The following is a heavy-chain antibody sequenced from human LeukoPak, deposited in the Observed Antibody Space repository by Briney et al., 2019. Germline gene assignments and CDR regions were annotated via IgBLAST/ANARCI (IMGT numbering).Heavy chain of an antibody. Sequence: GRSLRLSCAASGFTFSSYGMHWVRQAPGKGLEWVAVISYDGSNKYYADSVKGRFTISRDNSKNTLWLQMNSLTAEDTAIYHCAKDLLGSIPGAFDVWGQGTMVTVSS. J-gene: IGHJ3*01. CDR3: AKDLLGSIPGAFDV. CDR1: GFTFSSYG. D-gene: IGHD1-26*01. CDR2: ISYDGSNK. V-gene: IGHV3-30*18.